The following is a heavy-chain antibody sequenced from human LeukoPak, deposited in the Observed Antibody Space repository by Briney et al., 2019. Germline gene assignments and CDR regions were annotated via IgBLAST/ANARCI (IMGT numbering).Heavy chain of an antibody. J-gene: IGHJ4*02. D-gene: IGHD3-22*01. CDR2: IYYSGST. Sequence: SETLSLTCTVSGGSISSYYWSWIRQPPGKGLEWIGYIYYSGSTNYNPSLKSRVTISVDTSKNQFSLKLSSVTAADTAVYYCARGAHYYDTSGYLMPLNYWGRGTLVTVSS. CDR3: ARGAHYYDTSGYLMPLNY. V-gene: IGHV4-59*01. CDR1: GGSISSYY.